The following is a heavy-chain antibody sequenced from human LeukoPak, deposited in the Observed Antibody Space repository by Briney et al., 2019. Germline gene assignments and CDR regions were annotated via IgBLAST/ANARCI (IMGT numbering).Heavy chain of an antibody. V-gene: IGHV3-30-3*01. J-gene: IGHJ3*02. CDR2: ISNDGNNK. Sequence: GGSLRLSCAASGFTFGSYAMHWVRQAPGKGLEWVAIISNDGNNKYNADSVKGRFTISRDNSKNTLYLQMNSLRAEDTAVYYCARASYHYDSSNSKGAFDIWGQGTMVTVSS. CDR3: ARASYHYDSSNSKGAFDI. D-gene: IGHD3-22*01. CDR1: GFTFGSYA.